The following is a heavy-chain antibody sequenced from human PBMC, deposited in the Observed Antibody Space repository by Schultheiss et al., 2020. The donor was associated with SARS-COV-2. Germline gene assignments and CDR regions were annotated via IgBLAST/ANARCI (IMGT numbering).Heavy chain of an antibody. CDR1: GYTFTGYY. CDR3: AKTYCGGDCYPGWFDP. J-gene: IGHJ5*02. CDR2: INPNSGGT. V-gene: IGHV1-2*06. Sequence: ASVKVSCKASGYTFTGYYMHWVRQAPGQGLEWMGRINPNSGGTNYAQKFQGRVTMTTETSTTTAYMEVRSLRSEDTAVYYCAKTYCGGDCYPGWFDPWGQGTLGTVSS. D-gene: IGHD2-21*02.